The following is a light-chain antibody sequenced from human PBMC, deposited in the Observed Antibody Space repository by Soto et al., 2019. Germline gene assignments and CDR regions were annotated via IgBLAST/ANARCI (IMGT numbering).Light chain of an antibody. Sequence: SYELTQPPSVSVAPGQTATITCGGTNIGVKSVHWYQQKPGQAPVVVVYDDSDRPSGIPDRFSGSNSGDTATLIISSVEDGDEADFYCQVWDSSSHHVVFGGGTKLTVL. CDR2: DDS. V-gene: IGLV3-21*02. CDR1: NIGVKS. CDR3: QVWDSSSHHVV. J-gene: IGLJ2*01.